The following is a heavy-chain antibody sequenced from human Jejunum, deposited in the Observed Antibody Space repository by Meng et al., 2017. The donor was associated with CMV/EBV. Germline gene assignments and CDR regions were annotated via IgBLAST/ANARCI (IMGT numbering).Heavy chain of an antibody. V-gene: IGHV3-23*01. J-gene: IGHJ6*02. Sequence: YAMTWFRQAPGKGLELVSAISGSGDDTHYADSVKGRFTISRDNSKNTVYLQLVSLTAEDTAVYYCARDPGATFFYYYFSMDVWGQWTTVTVSS. CDR3: ARDPGATFFYYYFSMDV. CDR2: ISGSGDDT. D-gene: IGHD1-1*01. CDR1: YA.